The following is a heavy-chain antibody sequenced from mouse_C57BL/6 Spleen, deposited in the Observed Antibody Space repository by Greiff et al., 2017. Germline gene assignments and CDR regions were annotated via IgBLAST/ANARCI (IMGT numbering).Heavy chain of an antibody. CDR2: IYPGSGST. CDR1: GYTFTSYW. D-gene: IGHD3-2*02. CDR3: ARQDSSGYWFAY. Sequence: QVQLQQPGAELVKPGASVKMSCKASGYTFTSYWITWVKQRPGQGLEWIGDIYPGSGSTNYNEKFKSKATLTVDTSSSTAYLQLSSLTSEDSAVYYCARQDSSGYWFAYWGQGTLVTVSA. V-gene: IGHV1-55*01. J-gene: IGHJ3*01.